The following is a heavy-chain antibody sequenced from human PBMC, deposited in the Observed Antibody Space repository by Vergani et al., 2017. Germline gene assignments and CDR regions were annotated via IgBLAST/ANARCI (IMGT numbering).Heavy chain of an antibody. D-gene: IGHD6-13*01. CDR3: AKGGGDNIAAHLFDY. CDR2: IYYSGST. Sequence: QLQLQESGPGLVKPSETLSLTCTVSGGSISSTTYYWGWIRQPPGKGLEWIGSIYYSGSTYYNPSLKSRVTISVDTSKNQFSLQLSSVTAADTAVYYCAKGGGDNIAAHLFDYWGQGTLVTVSS. J-gene: IGHJ4*02. V-gene: IGHV4-39*07. CDR1: GGSISSTTYY.